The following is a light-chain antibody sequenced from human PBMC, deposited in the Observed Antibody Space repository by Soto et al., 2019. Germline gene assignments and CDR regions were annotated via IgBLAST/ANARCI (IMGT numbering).Light chain of an antibody. Sequence: DIQMTQSPSALSAALGDRVTLTGRASQNILRYLNWYQQTPGKAPNLLIYAATNLHTGVPSRFSGSGSGTDFPLTITSLQTEDFATYFCQQTYGPMYTLGPGTRLQIK. V-gene: IGKV1-39*01. J-gene: IGKJ2*01. CDR2: AAT. CDR3: QQTYGPMYT. CDR1: QNILRY.